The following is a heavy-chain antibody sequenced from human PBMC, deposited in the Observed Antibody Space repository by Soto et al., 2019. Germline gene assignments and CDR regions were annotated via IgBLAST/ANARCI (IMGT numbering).Heavy chain of an antibody. CDR2: IYWDDDK. V-gene: IGHV2-5*02. Sequence: HITLKESGPTLVKPTQTLTLTCTFSGFSLSTSGVGVGWIRQPPVKALEWLALIYWDDDKRYSPSLKSRLTITKDTPKHQVVLTMTNMDPVDTATYYCAHWATVHLFDYWGQGTLVTVSS. J-gene: IGHJ4*02. D-gene: IGHD4-4*01. CDR3: AHWATVHLFDY. CDR1: GFSLSTSGVG.